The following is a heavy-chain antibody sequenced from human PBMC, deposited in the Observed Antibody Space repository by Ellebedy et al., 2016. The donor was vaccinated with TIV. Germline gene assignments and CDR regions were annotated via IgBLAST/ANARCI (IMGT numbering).Heavy chain of an antibody. J-gene: IGHJ5*02. Sequence: GESLKISCAASGFTFSSYAMSWVRQAPGKGLEWVSAISGSGGSTYYADSVKGRFTISRDNSKNTLYLQMNSLKAEDTAVYYCARAGPPADYSSSWYLDHYNWFDPWGQGTLVTVSS. CDR2: ISGSGGST. D-gene: IGHD6-13*01. V-gene: IGHV3-23*01. CDR1: GFTFSSYA. CDR3: ARAGPPADYSSSWYLDHYNWFDP.